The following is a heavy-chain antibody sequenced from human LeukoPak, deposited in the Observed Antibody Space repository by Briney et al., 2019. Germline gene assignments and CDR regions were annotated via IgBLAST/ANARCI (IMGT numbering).Heavy chain of an antibody. J-gene: IGHJ4*02. V-gene: IGHV1-18*01. CDR1: GYTFTSYP. CDR2: ITTYKGVT. Sequence: ASVKVSCKASGYTFTSYPISRVRQAPGQGLEGVGWITTYKGVTHYAQKLQGRVTMTTGTSTSTAYMDLRGLRSDDTAVYYCARGYDYGDYVGDFDYWGQGTLVTVSS. CDR3: ARGYDYGDYVGDFDY. D-gene: IGHD4-17*01.